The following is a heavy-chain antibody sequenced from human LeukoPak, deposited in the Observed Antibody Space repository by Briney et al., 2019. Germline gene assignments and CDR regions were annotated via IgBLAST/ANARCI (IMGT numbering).Heavy chain of an antibody. CDR3: ARALAGYNGYFDY. CDR2: INSDGSST. D-gene: IGHD5-24*01. V-gene: IGHV3-74*01. CDR1: GFTFSSDW. Sequence: GGSLRLSCAASGFTFSSDWMHWVRQAPGKGLVWVSGINSDGSSTTYADSVKDRFTISRANAKNSLYLQMNSLRAEDTAVYYCARALAGYNGYFDYWGQGTLVTVSS. J-gene: IGHJ4*02.